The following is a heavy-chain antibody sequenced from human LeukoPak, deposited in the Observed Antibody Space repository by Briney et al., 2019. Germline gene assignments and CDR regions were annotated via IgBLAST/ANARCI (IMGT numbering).Heavy chain of an antibody. Sequence: ASVKVSCKASGYTFTTYDINWVRQATGQGLEWMGWMNPNSGNTGYAQKFQGRVTMTRSTSITTAYMELSSLSSEDTAVYYCARDLVDTAMWEFDYWGQGTLVTVSS. CDR2: MNPNSGNT. CDR1: GYTFTTYD. CDR3: ARDLVDTAMWEFDY. V-gene: IGHV1-8*01. J-gene: IGHJ4*02. D-gene: IGHD5-18*01.